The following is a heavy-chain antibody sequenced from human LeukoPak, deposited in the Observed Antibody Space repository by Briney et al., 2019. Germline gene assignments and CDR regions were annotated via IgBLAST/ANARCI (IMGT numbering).Heavy chain of an antibody. CDR1: GFTFGASS. CDR2: INSHGDTT. CDR3: AKDLGYYDSSGYLAFDI. D-gene: IGHD3-22*01. J-gene: IGHJ3*02. Sequence: PGGSLRLSCAASGFTFGASSMTWVRQAPGRGLEWVSIINSHGDTTYYADSAKGRFTISRDNSKNTLYLQMNSLRAEDTAVYYCAKDLGYYDSSGYLAFDIWGQGTMVTVSS. V-gene: IGHV3-23*01.